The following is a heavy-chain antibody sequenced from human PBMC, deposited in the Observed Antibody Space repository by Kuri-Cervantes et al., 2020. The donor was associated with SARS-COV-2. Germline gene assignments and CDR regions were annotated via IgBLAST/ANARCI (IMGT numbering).Heavy chain of an antibody. CDR2: IDPSDSYT. V-gene: IGHV5-10-1*01. Sequence: KVSCKGSGYSFTSYWISWVRQMPGKGLEWMGRIDPSDSYTNYSPPFQGHVTISADKSISTAYLQWGSLKASDTAMYYCASTVAFWSGYYDYWGQGTLVTVSS. CDR1: GYSFTSYW. D-gene: IGHD3-3*01. J-gene: IGHJ4*02. CDR3: ASTVAFWSGYYDY.